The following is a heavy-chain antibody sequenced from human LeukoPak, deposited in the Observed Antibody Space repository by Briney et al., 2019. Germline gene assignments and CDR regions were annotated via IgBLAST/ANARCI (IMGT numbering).Heavy chain of an antibody. D-gene: IGHD3-22*01. J-gene: IGHJ4*02. Sequence: RAGGSLRLSCAASGFTFSSYAMSWVRQAPGKGLEWVSAISGSGGSTYYADSVKGRFTISRDNSKNTLYLQMNSLRAEDTAVYYCAKEMYYDRGPGDYWGQGTLVTVSS. CDR2: ISGSGGST. V-gene: IGHV3-23*01. CDR3: AKEMYYDRGPGDY. CDR1: GFTFSSYA.